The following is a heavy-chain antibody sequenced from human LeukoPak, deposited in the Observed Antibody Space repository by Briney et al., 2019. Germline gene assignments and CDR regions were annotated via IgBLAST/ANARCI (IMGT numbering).Heavy chain of an antibody. Sequence: PSETLSLTCTVSRASISGSIRSSYWSWLRQPPGKGLEWIGYISSSGSTNDNPSLRGRVTISVDTSKTQFFLNLSSVSAADTAVYYCARIPLGYSGAYYFDFWGQGALVTVSS. D-gene: IGHD5-12*01. CDR2: ISSSGST. J-gene: IGHJ4*02. V-gene: IGHV4-4*09. CDR1: RASISGSIRSSY. CDR3: ARIPLGYSGAYYFDF.